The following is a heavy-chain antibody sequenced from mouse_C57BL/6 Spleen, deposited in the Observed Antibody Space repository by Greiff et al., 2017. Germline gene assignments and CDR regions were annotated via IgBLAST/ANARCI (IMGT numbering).Heavy chain of an antibody. Sequence: VHVKQSGPELVKPGASVKMSCKASGYTFTDYNMPWVKQSHGKSLEWIGYINPNNGGTSYNQKFKGKATLTVHKSSSTAYMELRSLTSEDSAVYYCAREGNYDPFAYWGQGTLVTVSA. D-gene: IGHD2-3*01. J-gene: IGHJ3*01. CDR2: INPNNGGT. CDR3: AREGNYDPFAY. V-gene: IGHV1-22*01. CDR1: GYTFTDYN.